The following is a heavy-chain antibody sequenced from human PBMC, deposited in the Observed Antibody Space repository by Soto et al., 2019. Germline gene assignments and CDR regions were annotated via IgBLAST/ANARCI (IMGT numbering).Heavy chain of an antibody. Sequence: VKTSETLSLTCTVSGGSISSYYWCWIRQPPGKGLEWFGYIYYSGSPNYNTSLKSRDTISVDTYKNQFSLKLSSVTAADTAVYYCARSDFWSDYYLAGYWGQGPLVTVSS. CDR3: ARSDFWSDYYLAGY. CDR1: GGSISSYY. J-gene: IGHJ4*02. V-gene: IGHV4-59*01. D-gene: IGHD3-3*01. CDR2: IYYSGSP.